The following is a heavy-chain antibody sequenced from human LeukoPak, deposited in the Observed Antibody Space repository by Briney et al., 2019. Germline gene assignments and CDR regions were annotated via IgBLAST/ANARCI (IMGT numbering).Heavy chain of an antibody. Sequence: GGSLRLSCAASGFTFDDYAMNWVRHAPGKGLDWVSSITAGGSFKYYADSVEGRFTISRDNAKNSLYLQMSSLTPEDTAVYYCARNYDVLTGYPYYFDHWGQGILVTVSS. V-gene: IGHV3-21*01. J-gene: IGHJ4*02. D-gene: IGHD3-9*01. CDR2: ITAGGSFK. CDR3: ARNYDVLTGYPYYFDH. CDR1: GFTFDDYA.